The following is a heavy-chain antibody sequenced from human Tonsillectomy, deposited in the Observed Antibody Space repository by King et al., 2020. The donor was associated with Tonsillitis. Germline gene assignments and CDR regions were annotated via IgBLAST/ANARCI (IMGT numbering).Heavy chain of an antibody. CDR2: IYPGDSDT. V-gene: IGHV5-51*01. CDR3: AKQSDSSCYYPHYHCMDV. Sequence: EVQLVQSGAEVKKPGESLKISCKGSGYSFTSYWIGWVRQMPGKGLEWMGIIYPGDSDTRYSPSFQGQVNISADKSIHPAYLQWSSLKASDTAMYYCAKQSDSSCYYPHYHCMDVWGPGTTVTVSS. J-gene: IGHJ6*02. D-gene: IGHD3-22*01. CDR1: GYSFTSYW.